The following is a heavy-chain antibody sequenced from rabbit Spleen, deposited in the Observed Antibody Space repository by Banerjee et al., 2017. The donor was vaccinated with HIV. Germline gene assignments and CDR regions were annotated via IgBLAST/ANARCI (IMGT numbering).Heavy chain of an antibody. D-gene: IGHD7-1*01. CDR1: GFSFSSSYD. CDR2: VYAGSSGST. J-gene: IGHJ2*01. CDR3: ARSYSGVAFAMNL. V-gene: IGHV1S45*01. Sequence: QEQLVESGGGLVKPGASLTLTCTASGFSFSSSYDMCWVRQAPGKGLEWIACVYAGSSGSTYYASWAKGRFTSSKTSSTTVTLQMTSLTAADTATYFCARSYSGVAFAMNLWGPGTLVTVS.